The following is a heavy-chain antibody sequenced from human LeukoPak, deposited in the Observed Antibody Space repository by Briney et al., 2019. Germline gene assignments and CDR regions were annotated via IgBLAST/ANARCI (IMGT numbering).Heavy chain of an antibody. V-gene: IGHV3-23*01. CDR1: GFTLSSYP. Sequence: GGSLRLSCTASGFTLSSYPVSWVHQAPGKGLEWVSSISVSGGDTYYADSVKGRFTISRDNSKNTVSLQMDSLRAEDTAVYYCAKFDLSVAGSFDYWGQGTLVTVSS. D-gene: IGHD6-19*01. J-gene: IGHJ4*02. CDR3: AKFDLSVAGSFDY. CDR2: ISVSGGDT.